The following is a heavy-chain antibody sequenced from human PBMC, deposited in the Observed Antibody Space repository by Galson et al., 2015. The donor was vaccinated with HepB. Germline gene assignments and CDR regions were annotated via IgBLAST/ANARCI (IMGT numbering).Heavy chain of an antibody. D-gene: IGHD2-21*02. CDR2: ISGSGGST. CDR3: AKSLAYCGGDCYDPSGYFDY. Sequence: SLRLSCAASGFTFSSYAMSWVRQAPGKGLEWVSAISGSGGSTYYADSVKGRFTISRDNSKNTLYLQMNSLRAEDTAVYYCAKSLAYCGGDCYDPSGYFDYWGQGTLVTVSS. V-gene: IGHV3-23*01. J-gene: IGHJ4*02. CDR1: GFTFSSYA.